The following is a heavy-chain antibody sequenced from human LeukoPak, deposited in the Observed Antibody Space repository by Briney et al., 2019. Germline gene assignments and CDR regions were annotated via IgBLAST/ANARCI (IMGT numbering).Heavy chain of an antibody. V-gene: IGHV4-34*01. CDR3: ARSRYYYDSSGSLYYFDY. Sequence: SETLSLTCAVYGGSFSGYYWSWIRQPPGKGLEWIGEINHSGSTNYNPSLKSRVTISVDKSKNQFSLKLSSVTAADTAVYYCARSRYYYDSSGSLYYFDYWGQGTLVTVSS. CDR2: INHSGST. J-gene: IGHJ4*02. D-gene: IGHD3-22*01. CDR1: GGSFSGYY.